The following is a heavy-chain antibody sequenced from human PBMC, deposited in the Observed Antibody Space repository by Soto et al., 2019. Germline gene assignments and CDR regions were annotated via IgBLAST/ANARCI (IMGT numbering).Heavy chain of an antibody. Sequence: GESLRLSCSASGFTFSSYAIIWIRQVPGKGLEWVSGLYGSGRGIHYADSVKGRFTISRDNSAYSVYLQMNNLRVEDSAIYYCAKDAVSGDGVWLAHVWGQASVLTVSS. V-gene: IGHV3-23*01. D-gene: IGHD4-17*01. CDR3: AKDAVSGDGVWLAHV. CDR2: LYGSGRGI. J-gene: IGHJ4*02. CDR1: GFTFSSYA.